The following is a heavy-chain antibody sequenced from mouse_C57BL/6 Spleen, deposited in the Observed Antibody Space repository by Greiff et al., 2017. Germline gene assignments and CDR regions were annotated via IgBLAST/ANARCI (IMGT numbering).Heavy chain of an antibody. CDR3: TRIEGLRPWFAY. Sequence: EVQLQQSGTVLARPGASVKMSCKTSGYTFTSYWMHWVKQRPGQGLEWIGAIYPGNSDTSYNQKFKGKAKLTAVTSASTAYMELSSLTNEDSAVYYCTRIEGLRPWFAYWGQGTLVTVSA. CDR1: GYTFTSYW. V-gene: IGHV1-5*01. D-gene: IGHD2-4*01. J-gene: IGHJ3*01. CDR2: IYPGNSDT.